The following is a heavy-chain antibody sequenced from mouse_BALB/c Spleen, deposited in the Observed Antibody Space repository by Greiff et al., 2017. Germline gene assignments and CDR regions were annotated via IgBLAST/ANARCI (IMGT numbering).Heavy chain of an antibody. CDR3: ARRRYGFDY. J-gene: IGHJ2*01. V-gene: IGHV5-6*02. Sequence: EVKLVESGGDLVKPGGSLKLSCAASGFTFSSYGMSWVRQTPDKRLEWVATISSGGSYTYYPDSVKGRFTISRDNAKNTLYLQMSSLKSEDTAMYYCARRRYGFDYWGQGTTLTVSS. CDR1: GFTFSSYG. CDR2: ISSGGSYT. D-gene: IGHD2-14*01.